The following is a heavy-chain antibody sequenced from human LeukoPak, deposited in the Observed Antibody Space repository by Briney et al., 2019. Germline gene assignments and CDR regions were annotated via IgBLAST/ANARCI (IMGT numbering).Heavy chain of an antibody. J-gene: IGHJ4*02. V-gene: IGHV3-74*01. CDR2: IKSDGITT. D-gene: IGHD1-26*01. CDR3: ARGATYAYYFDF. Sequence: PGGSLRLSCAASGFTFSSYAMSWVRQAPGKGLVWVSRIKSDGITTNYADFVRGRFTISRDNAKNTLYLQINSLRAEDTAVYYCARGATYAYYFDFWGQGSLVTVSS. CDR1: GFTFSSYA.